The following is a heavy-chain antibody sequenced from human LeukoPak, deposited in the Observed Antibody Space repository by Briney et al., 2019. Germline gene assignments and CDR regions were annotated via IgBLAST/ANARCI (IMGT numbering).Heavy chain of an antibody. V-gene: IGHV3-7*01. J-gene: IGHJ4*02. CDR3: AREDDWNYEDY. CDR1: GFTFTNYW. CDR2: IKEDGSEK. D-gene: IGHD1-7*01. Sequence: GGSLRLSCAASGFTFTNYWMSWVRQAPRKGLEWVANIKEDGSEKNYVDSVKGRFTISRDNAKNALYLQMDGLRVEDTAVCYCAREDDWNYEDYWGQGTLVTVSS.